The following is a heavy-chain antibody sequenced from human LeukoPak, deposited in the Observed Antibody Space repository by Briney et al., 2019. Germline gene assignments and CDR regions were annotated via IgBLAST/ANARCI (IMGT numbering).Heavy chain of an antibody. CDR3: AKVSPTGRAFDC. J-gene: IGHJ4*02. V-gene: IGHV3-53*01. CDR1: GFTVSINY. D-gene: IGHD1-1*01. CDR2: IYTTGKT. Sequence: GGSLRLSCAASGFTVSINYMSWVRQAPGEGLEWVSVIYTTGKTYYADSVKGRFSIPRDNSKNTVYLQMNSLRAEDTAVYYCAKVSPTGRAFDCWGQGTLVTVSS.